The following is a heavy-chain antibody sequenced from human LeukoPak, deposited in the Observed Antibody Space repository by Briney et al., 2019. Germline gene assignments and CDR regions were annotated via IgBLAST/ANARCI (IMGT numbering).Heavy chain of an antibody. CDR3: ATRVV. V-gene: IGHV3-48*03. Sequence: GGSLRLSCVASGFSFSTFEMNWVRQAPGKGLEWISYISDRGSTMYYADSVKGRFTIPRDNARNSLYLQMSSLGAEDTAVYYCATRVVRGQGTLVTVSS. CDR2: ISDRGSTM. CDR1: GFSFSTFE. J-gene: IGHJ4*02.